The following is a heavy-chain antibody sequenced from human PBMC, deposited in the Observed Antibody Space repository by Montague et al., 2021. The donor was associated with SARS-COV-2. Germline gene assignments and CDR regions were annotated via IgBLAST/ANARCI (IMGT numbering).Heavy chain of an antibody. Sequence: PALVKPTQTLTLTCTFSGFSLSTSGVGVGWIRQPPGKALEWLALXYWNDDKRYSPSLKSRLTITKDTSKNQVVLTMTNMDSVDTATYYCARTTDCGYSYGRCTAAFDIWGQGTMVTVSS. CDR1: GFSLSTSGVG. CDR2: XYWNDDK. D-gene: IGHD5-18*01. CDR3: ARTTDCGYSYGRCTAAFDI. V-gene: IGHV2-5*01. J-gene: IGHJ3*02.